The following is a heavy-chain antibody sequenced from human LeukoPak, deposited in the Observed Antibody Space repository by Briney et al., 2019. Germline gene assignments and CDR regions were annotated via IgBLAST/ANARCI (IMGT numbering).Heavy chain of an antibody. D-gene: IGHD1-26*01. J-gene: IGHJ4*02. Sequence: ASVKVSCKASGGTFSSYAISWVRQAPGQGLEWMGGIIPIFGTANYAQKCQGRVTITADESTSTAYMELSSLRSEDTAVYYCARDLGGSHRAFDYWGQGTLVTVSS. CDR3: ARDLGGSHRAFDY. CDR1: GGTFSSYA. V-gene: IGHV1-69*13. CDR2: IIPIFGTA.